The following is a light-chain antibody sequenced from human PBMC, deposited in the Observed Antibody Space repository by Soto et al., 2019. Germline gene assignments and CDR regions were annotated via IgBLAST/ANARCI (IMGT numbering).Light chain of an antibody. CDR3: ETWDSNTRV. CDR2: LEGSGSY. Sequence: QYVLTQSSSASASLGSSVKLTCTLSSGHSSYIIAWHQQQPGKAPRYLMKLEGSGSYNKGSGVPDRFSGSSSGADRYLTISNLQFEDEADYYCETWDSNTRVFGGRTKLTVL. CDR1: SGHSSYI. V-gene: IGLV4-60*02. J-gene: IGLJ3*02.